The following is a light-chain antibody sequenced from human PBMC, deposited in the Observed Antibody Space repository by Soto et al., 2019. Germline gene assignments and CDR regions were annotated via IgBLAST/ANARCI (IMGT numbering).Light chain of an antibody. V-gene: IGLV2-14*01. CDR2: EVT. CDR1: RDDIGAYDY. Sequence: QSVLTQPASVSGSPGQSITISCAGTRDDIGAYDYVSWYQQHPGNAPKLLVCEVTNRPSGVSDRFSGSKSGNTASLTISGLQAEDEADYYCNSYTNSSAVVFGGGTKVTVL. CDR3: NSYTNSSAVV. J-gene: IGLJ2*01.